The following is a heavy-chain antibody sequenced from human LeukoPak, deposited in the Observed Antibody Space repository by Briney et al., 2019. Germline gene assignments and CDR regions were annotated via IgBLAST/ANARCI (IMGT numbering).Heavy chain of an antibody. CDR2: ISAYNGNT. CDR1: GYTFTSYG. CDR3: ARVFSSGWYQVDGWFDP. D-gene: IGHD6-19*01. J-gene: IGHJ5*02. V-gene: IGHV1-18*04. Sequence: GASVKVSCKASGYTFTSYGISWVRQAPGQGLEWMGWISAYNGNTNYAQKLQGRVTMTTDTSTSTAYMELRSLRSDDTAVYYCARVFSSGWYQVDGWFDPWGQGTLVTVSS.